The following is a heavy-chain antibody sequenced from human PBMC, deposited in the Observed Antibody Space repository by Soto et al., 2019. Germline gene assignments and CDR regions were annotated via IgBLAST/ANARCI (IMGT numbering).Heavy chain of an antibody. V-gene: IGHV1-18*01. Sequence: GASVKVSCKASGYIFINYGITGVRQAPGQGLEWMGWISGYNGNTKYADKLQGRVTMTTDTSTTTACMELRSLRSDDTAVYYCARDEVTADNWLDRWGQGTLVTVSS. D-gene: IGHD4-4*01. CDR3: ARDEVTADNWLDR. CDR1: GYIFINYG. J-gene: IGHJ5*02. CDR2: ISGYNGNT.